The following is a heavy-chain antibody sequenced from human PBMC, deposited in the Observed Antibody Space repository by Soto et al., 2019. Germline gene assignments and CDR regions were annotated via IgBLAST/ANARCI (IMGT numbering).Heavy chain of an antibody. V-gene: IGHV4-59*01. CDR2: IYYSGST. CDR3: ARETLAAAGIVWFDP. J-gene: IGHJ5*02. CDR1: GGSISSYY. D-gene: IGHD6-13*01. Sequence: SETLSLTCTVSGGSISSYYWSWIRQPPGKGLEWIGYIYYSGSTNYNPSLKSRVTISVDTSKNQFSLKLSSVTAADTAVYYCARETLAAAGIVWFDPWGQGTLVTVSS.